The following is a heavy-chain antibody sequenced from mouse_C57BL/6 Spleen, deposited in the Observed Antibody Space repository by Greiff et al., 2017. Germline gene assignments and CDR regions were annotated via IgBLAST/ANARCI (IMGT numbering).Heavy chain of an antibody. Sequence: VQLQQSGAELARPGASVTLSCKASGYTFTSYGISWVKQRTGQGLEWIGELYPRSGNTYYNEKFKGKATMTADKSSSTAYMELRSLTSEDSAVYFCARSTITTVVSRGGYYFDYWGQGTTRTVSS. V-gene: IGHV1-81*01. J-gene: IGHJ2*01. D-gene: IGHD1-1*01. CDR1: GYTFTSYG. CDR2: LYPRSGNT. CDR3: ARSTITTVVSRGGYYFDY.